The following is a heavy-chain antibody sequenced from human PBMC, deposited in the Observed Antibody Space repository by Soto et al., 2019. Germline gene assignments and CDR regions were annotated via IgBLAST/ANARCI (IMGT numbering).Heavy chain of an antibody. D-gene: IGHD6-19*01. V-gene: IGHV3-30*02. J-gene: IGHJ4*02. Sequence: GGSLRLSCSASGFTFNTHGMHWVRQSPGKGLEWVSYISYSGNKYYADSVQGRFTISRDDSKNTVFLQINSLRTEDTAVYYCEKRPLAGGGWPFAYWGQGTSVTVPS. CDR1: GFTFNTHG. CDR2: ISYSGNK. CDR3: EKRPLAGGGWPFAY.